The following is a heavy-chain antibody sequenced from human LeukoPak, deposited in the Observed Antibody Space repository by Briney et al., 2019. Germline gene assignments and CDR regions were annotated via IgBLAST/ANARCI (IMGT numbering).Heavy chain of an antibody. Sequence: PGGSLRLSCAASGFTFSNYAMHWVRQAPGKRLEYVSVISSNGGSTYYANSVKGRFTISRDNSKNTLYLQMGSLRVEDMAVYYCASVLKADSSYDLFDYWGQRVLVTVSS. D-gene: IGHD5-12*01. CDR3: ASVLKADSSYDLFDY. CDR2: ISSNGGST. V-gene: IGHV3-64*01. CDR1: GFTFSNYA. J-gene: IGHJ4*02.